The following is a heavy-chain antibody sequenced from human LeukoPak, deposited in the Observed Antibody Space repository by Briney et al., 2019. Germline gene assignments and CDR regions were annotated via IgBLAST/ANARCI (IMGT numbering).Heavy chain of an antibody. CDR1: GFTFSSYS. CDR2: ISSSSSYI. J-gene: IGHJ3*02. V-gene: IGHV3-21*01. CDR3: ARDPGYNWGSDDAFDI. Sequence: GGSLRLSCAASGFTFSSYSKNWVRQAPGKGLEWVSSISSSSSYIYYADSVKGRFTISRDNAKNSLYLQMNSLRAEDTAVYYCARDPGYNWGSDDAFDIWGQGTMVTVSS. D-gene: IGHD7-27*01.